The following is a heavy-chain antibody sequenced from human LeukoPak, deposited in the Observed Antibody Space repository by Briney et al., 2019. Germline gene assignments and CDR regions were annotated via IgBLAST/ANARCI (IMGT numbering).Heavy chain of an antibody. D-gene: IGHD2-2*01. CDR3: AKLIPTVDCSRTSCYGFDY. Sequence: GGSLRLSCAASGFTFSSYAMTWVRQAPGKGLGWVSAITGDGANTYYADSVKGRFTISRDNSKNTLYLQMNSLRAEDTALYYCAKLIPTVDCSRTSCYGFDYWGQGNPVSVSS. V-gene: IGHV3-23*01. CDR1: GFTFSSYA. J-gene: IGHJ4*02. CDR2: ITGDGANT.